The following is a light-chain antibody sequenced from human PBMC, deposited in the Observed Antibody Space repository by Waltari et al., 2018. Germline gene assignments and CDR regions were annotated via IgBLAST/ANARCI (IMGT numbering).Light chain of an antibody. V-gene: IGLV2-23*01. J-gene: IGLJ2*01. CDR1: SNNFGNYYL. CDR2: EGS. Sequence: QSALTQPASVSGSPGQSITIPCTGGSNNFGNYYLISWYQQHPGKAPKLVIFEGSKRPSGVSDRFSVSHSDNSASLTISGLQAEDEADYYCCSYGGRTTIFGGGTRLTVL. CDR3: CSYGGRTTI.